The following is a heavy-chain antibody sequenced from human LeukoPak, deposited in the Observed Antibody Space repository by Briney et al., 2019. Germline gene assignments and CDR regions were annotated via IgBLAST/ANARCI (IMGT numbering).Heavy chain of an antibody. CDR3: ARDYYDSSGYYYDAFDI. CDR1: GYTFTSYG. Sequence: ASVKVSCKASGYTFTSYGISWVRQAPGQGLEWMGWINTYNGNTNYAQKLQGRVTMTTDTSPNTAYMELRSLRSDDTAVYYCARDYYDSSGYYYDAFDIWGQGTMVTVSS. CDR2: INTYNGNT. D-gene: IGHD3-22*01. V-gene: IGHV1-18*01. J-gene: IGHJ3*02.